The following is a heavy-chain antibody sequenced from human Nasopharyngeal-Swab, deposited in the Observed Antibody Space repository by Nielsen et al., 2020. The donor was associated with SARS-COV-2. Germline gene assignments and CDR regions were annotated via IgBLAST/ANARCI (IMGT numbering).Heavy chain of an antibody. J-gene: IGHJ3*02. CDR2: IYHSGST. CDR3: SGDFWSGYPDALDI. D-gene: IGHD3-3*01. Sequence: WIRQPPGKGLEWIGEIYHSGSTNYNPSLKSRVTISVDKSKNQFSLKLSSVTAADTAVYYCSGDFWSGYPDALDIWGQGTMVTVSS. V-gene: IGHV4-4*02.